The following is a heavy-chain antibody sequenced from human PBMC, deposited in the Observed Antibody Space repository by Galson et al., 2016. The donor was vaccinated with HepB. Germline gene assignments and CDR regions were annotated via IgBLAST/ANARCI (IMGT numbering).Heavy chain of an antibody. V-gene: IGHV3-21*01. CDR3: ARDVRSLWSAYSAQDAFDI. D-gene: IGHD3-3*01. Sequence: SLRLSCAASSSTFSNAWMNWVRQAPGKGLEWVSSISGSRTYIYYADSVKGRFIISRDNAENSLYLQMNSLRAEDTAVYYCARDVRSLWSAYSAQDAFDIWGQGTKVTVSS. CDR1: SSTFSNAW. CDR2: ISGSRTYI. J-gene: IGHJ3*02.